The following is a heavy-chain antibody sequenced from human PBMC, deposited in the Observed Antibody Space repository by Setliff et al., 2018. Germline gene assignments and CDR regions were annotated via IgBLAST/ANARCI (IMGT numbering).Heavy chain of an antibody. J-gene: IGHJ2*01. V-gene: IGHV3-7*03. CDR1: GFTFSSYW. CDR2: ITDSGSKI. Sequence: GGSLRLSCAASGFTFSSYWMSWVRQAPGKGLEWVSIITDSGSKILYVDSVKGRFTISRDNAKNSLYLQMNSLRAEDTALYYCVKDRGSNVNWYFDLWGRGTLVTVSS. D-gene: IGHD2-8*01. CDR3: VKDRGSNVNWYFDL.